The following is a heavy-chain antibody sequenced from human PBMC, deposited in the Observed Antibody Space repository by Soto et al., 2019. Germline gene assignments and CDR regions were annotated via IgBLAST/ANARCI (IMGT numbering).Heavy chain of an antibody. CDR3: ARDGVLLRYFYRGGGPDY. J-gene: IGHJ4*02. D-gene: IGHD3-9*01. V-gene: IGHV1-18*01. Sequence: ASVKVSCKASGYTFTSYGISWVRQAPGQGLEWMGWISAYNGNTNYAQKLQGRVTMTTDTSTSTAYMELRSLRSDDTAVYYCARDGVLLRYFYRGGGPDYWGQGTLVTVSS. CDR1: GYTFTSYG. CDR2: ISAYNGNT.